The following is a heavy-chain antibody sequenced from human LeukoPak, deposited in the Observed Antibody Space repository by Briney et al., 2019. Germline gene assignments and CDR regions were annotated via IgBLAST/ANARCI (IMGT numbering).Heavy chain of an antibody. CDR1: GFTLTGYY. J-gene: IGHJ6*03. CDR2: INPHIGGT. Sequence: ASVKVSCKPSGFTLTGYYLHWVRQAPGQGLEWMGWINPHIGGTNYAQRFQGRVTVTWDTSISTVYMELSSLRAEDTAVYYCARGGRKSRGVDIVRKKETGYYYYMDVWGKGTTVTVSS. V-gene: IGHV1-2*02. D-gene: IGHD2-15*01. CDR3: ARGGRKSRGVDIVRKKETGYYYYMDV.